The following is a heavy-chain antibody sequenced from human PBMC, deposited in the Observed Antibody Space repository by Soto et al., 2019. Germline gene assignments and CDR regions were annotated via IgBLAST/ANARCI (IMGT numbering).Heavy chain of an antibody. D-gene: IGHD6-19*01. CDR1: GFTFSSYD. CDR2: IGTAGDT. V-gene: IGHV3-13*01. CDR3: ARGGPVAGNLEYYFDY. Sequence: GGSLRLSCAASGFTFSSYDMHWVRQATGKGLEWVSAIGTAGDTYYPGSVKGRFTISRENAKNSLYLQMNSLRAEDTAVYYCARGGPVAGNLEYYFDYWGQGTLVTVSS. J-gene: IGHJ4*02.